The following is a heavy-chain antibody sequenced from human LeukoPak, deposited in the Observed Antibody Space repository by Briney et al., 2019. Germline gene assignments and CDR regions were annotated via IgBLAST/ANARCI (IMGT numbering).Heavy chain of an antibody. J-gene: IGHJ5*02. CDR2: ISAYNGNT. CDR3: ARAWFGELLGWFDP. V-gene: IGHV1-18*01. Sequence: GASVKVSCKASGYTFTSYGISWVRQAPGQGLEWMGWISAYNGNTNYAQKLQGRVTMTTDTSTSTAYMELSSLRSEDTAVYYCARAWFGELLGWFDPWGQGALVTVSS. CDR1: GYTFTSYG. D-gene: IGHD3-10*01.